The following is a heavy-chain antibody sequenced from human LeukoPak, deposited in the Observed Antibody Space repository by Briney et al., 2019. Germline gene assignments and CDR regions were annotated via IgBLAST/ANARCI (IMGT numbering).Heavy chain of an antibody. V-gene: IGHV3-9*01. D-gene: IGHD5-18*01. CDR1: GFTFDDYA. CDR3: AKDRVKYSYGYFDY. CDR2: ISWNSGSI. J-gene: IGHJ4*02. Sequence: GRSLRLSCAASGFTFDDYAMHWVRRAPGKGLEWVSGISWNSGSIGYADSVKGRFTISRDNAKNSLYLQMNSLRAEDTALYYCAKDRVKYSYGYFDYWGQGTLVTVSS.